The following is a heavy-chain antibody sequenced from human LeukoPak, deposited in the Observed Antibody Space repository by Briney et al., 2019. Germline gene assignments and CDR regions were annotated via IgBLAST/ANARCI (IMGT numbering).Heavy chain of an antibody. D-gene: IGHD2-2*01. CDR2: INHSGST. CDR1: GGSFSGYY. J-gene: IGHJ4*02. CDR3: ARYCSSTSCNDY. Sequence: PSETLSLTCAVYGGSFSGYYWSWIRQPPGKGLEWIGEINHSGSTNYNPSLKSRVTISVDTSKNQFSLKLSSVTAADTAVYYCARYCSSTSCNDYWGQGTLVTVSS. V-gene: IGHV4-34*01.